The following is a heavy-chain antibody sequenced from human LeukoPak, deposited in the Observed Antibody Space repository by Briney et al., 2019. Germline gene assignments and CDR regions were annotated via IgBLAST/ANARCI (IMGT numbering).Heavy chain of an antibody. CDR2: IRYDGSNK. CDR3: AKVEDTVTTDFDY. J-gene: IGHJ4*02. D-gene: IGHD4-11*01. V-gene: IGHV3-30*02. Sequence: PGGSLRLSCAASGFTFSSYGMHWVRQAPGKGLEWVAFIRYDGSNKYYADSVKGRFTISRDNSKNTLYLQMNSLRAEDTAVYYCAKVEDTVTTDFDYWGQGTLVTVSS. CDR1: GFTFSSYG.